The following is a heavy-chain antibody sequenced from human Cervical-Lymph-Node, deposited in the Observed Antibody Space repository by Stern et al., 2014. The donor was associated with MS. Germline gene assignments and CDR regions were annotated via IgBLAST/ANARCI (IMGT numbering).Heavy chain of an antibody. CDR1: GDSIRRYY. V-gene: IGHV4-59*08. Sequence: VQLLESGPGLLKPSETLSLTCTVSGDSIRRYYWTWIRQPPGKTLEWIGYSFYSGSSDYNPSLKSRVTMSVDTSNKQFSLKLGPVTAADTAVYYCARKADWGDYFDYWGQGTLVTVSS. D-gene: IGHD7-27*01. CDR3: ARKADWGDYFDY. J-gene: IGHJ4*02. CDR2: SFYSGSS.